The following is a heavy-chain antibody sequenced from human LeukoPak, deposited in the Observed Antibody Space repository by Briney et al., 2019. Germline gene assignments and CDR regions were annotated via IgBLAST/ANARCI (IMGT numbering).Heavy chain of an antibody. CDR2: IKHDGSEK. Sequence: GGCRRLSCAASAFCFSVYWMSWVRQAPGKGLEWVASIKHDGSEKSYVDSVKGRFIISRENAKNSLFLQMNSLRDEDTAVYYCARGKDRWTTPLFDYWGQGTLVTVSS. D-gene: IGHD3/OR15-3a*01. V-gene: IGHV3-7*05. CDR3: ARGKDRWTTPLFDY. J-gene: IGHJ4*02. CDR1: AFCFSVYW.